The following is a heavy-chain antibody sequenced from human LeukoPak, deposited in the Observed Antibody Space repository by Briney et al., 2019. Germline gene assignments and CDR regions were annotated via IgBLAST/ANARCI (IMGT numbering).Heavy chain of an antibody. D-gene: IGHD4-17*01. V-gene: IGHV1-2*02. J-gene: IGHJ4*02. CDR3: ARFPLDYPHDYGW. CDR1: GYTFTSYD. Sequence: GASVKVSCKASGYTFTSYDINWVRQAPGQGLEWMGWINPNSGGTNYAQKFQGRVTMTRGTSISTAYMELSRLRSDDTAVYYCARFPLDYPHDYGWWGQGTLVTVSS. CDR2: INPNSGGT.